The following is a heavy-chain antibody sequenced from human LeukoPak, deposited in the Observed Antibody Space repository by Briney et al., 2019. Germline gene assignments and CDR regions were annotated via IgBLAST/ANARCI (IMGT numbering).Heavy chain of an antibody. J-gene: IGHJ3*02. Sequence: GGSLRLSCAASGFTFSNAWMTWVRQAPGKGLEWVSGISGSGGSTHYADSVKDRFTISRDNSKNTLYLQMNSLRAEDTAVYYCAKETVVVVAATPDAFDIWGQGTMVTVSS. D-gene: IGHD2-15*01. CDR1: GFTFSNAW. CDR3: AKETVVVVAATPDAFDI. CDR2: ISGSGGST. V-gene: IGHV3-23*01.